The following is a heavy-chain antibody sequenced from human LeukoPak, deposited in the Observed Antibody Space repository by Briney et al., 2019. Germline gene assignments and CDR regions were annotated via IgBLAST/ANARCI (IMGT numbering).Heavy chain of an antibody. CDR1: GGSISSSSYY. Sequence: SETLSLTCTVSGGSISSSSYYWGWIRQPPGKGLEWIASVYYSGGTYYNPSLKSRVTISVDTSNNQFSLKLSSVTAADTAVYYCARESRTYYYDTNGPLWAFDMWGQGTMVTVSS. J-gene: IGHJ3*02. D-gene: IGHD3-22*01. CDR2: VYYSGGT. V-gene: IGHV4-39*07. CDR3: ARESRTYYYDTNGPLWAFDM.